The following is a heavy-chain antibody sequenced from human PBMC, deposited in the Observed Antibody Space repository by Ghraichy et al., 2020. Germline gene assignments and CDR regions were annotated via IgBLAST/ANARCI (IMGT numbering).Heavy chain of an antibody. D-gene: IGHD6-19*01. CDR3: ARVSEGLVRTENYGMDV. V-gene: IGHV4-59*01. J-gene: IGHJ6*02. Sequence: SETLSLTCTVSGGSISSYYWSWIRQPPGKGLEWIGYIYYSGSTNYNPSLKSRVTISVDTSKNQFSLKLSSVTAADTAVYYCARVSEGLVRTENYGMDVWGQGTTVTVSS. CDR1: GGSISSYY. CDR2: IYYSGST.